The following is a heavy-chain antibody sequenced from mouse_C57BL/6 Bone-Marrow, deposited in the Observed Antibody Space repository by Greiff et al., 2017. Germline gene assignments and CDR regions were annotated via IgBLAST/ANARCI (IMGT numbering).Heavy chain of an antibody. D-gene: IGHD1-1*01. V-gene: IGHV5-17*01. CDR1: GFTFSDYG. CDR2: LSSGSSTI. J-gene: IGHJ2*01. CDR3: ARTLYGSTLYYFDY. Sequence: DVHLVESGGGLVKPGGSLKLSCAASGFTFSDYGMHWVRQAPEKGLAWVAYLSSGSSTIYYADTVKGRFTISRDNAKNTLFRQMTSLRSEDTAMYYCARTLYGSTLYYFDYWGQGTTLTVSS.